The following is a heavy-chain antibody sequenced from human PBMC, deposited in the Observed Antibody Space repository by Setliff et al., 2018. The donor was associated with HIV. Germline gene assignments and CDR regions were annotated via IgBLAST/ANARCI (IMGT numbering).Heavy chain of an antibody. CDR1: GGSISSGSYY. D-gene: IGHD6-6*01. J-gene: IGHJ4*02. CDR3: ASSLYSSSSFDY. Sequence: SETLSLTCTVSGGSISSGSYYWSWIRQPPGKGLEWIGSIYTSGSTNYNPSLKSRVTISVDTSKNQFSLKLSSATAADTAVYYCASSLYSSSSFDYWGQGMLVTVSS. CDR2: IYTSGST. V-gene: IGHV4-61*02.